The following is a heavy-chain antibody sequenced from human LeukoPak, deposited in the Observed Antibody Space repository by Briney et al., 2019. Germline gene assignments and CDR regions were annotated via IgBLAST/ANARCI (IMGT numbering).Heavy chain of an antibody. CDR3: VKMFYYYGSGRSEAEDV. V-gene: IGHV3-64D*06. CDR1: GFTFSSYA. CDR2: ISSNGGST. Sequence: PGGSLRLSCSASGFTFSSYAMHWVRQAPGKGLEYVSAISSNGGSTYYADSVKGRFTISRDNSKNTLYLQMSSLRAEDTAVYYCVKMFYYYGSGRSEAEDVWGQGTTVTVSS. J-gene: IGHJ6*02. D-gene: IGHD3-10*01.